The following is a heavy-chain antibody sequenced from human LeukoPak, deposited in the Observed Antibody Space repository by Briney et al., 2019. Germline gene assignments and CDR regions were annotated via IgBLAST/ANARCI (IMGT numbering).Heavy chain of an antibody. Sequence: PSETLSLTCTVSGGFISSYYWSWIRQPPGKGLEWIGFFHATRSTNYNPSLKSRVSISVDTSKSQVSLGLNSVTAADTAVYYCARGDPTGRPGIGFDFWGQGTLVTVSS. V-gene: IGHV4-4*08. CDR2: FHATRST. J-gene: IGHJ4*02. CDR3: ARGDPTGRPGIGFDF. CDR1: GGFISSYY. D-gene: IGHD1-26*01.